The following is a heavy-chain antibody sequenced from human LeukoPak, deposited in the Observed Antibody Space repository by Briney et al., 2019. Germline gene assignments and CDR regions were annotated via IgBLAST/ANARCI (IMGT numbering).Heavy chain of an antibody. V-gene: IGHV1-2*02. Sequence: ASVKVSCKASEYTFVAYHMHWVRQAPGQGLEWMGWINPNSGGTNYAQKFQGRVTMTRDTSISTAYMELIGPRSGDTAVYYCARDLPADIWGQGTMVTVSS. CDR1: EYTFVAYH. J-gene: IGHJ3*02. CDR2: INPNSGGT. CDR3: ARDLPADI.